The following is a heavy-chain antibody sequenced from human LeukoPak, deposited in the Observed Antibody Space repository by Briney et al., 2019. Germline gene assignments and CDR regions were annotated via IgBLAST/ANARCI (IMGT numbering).Heavy chain of an antibody. V-gene: IGHV4-61*01. CDR1: GGSISSSSYY. Sequence: SETLSLTCTVSGGSISSSSYYWGWIRQPPGKGLEWIGFIYYSGDINYNPSLKSRVTISVDTSKNQFSLELTSVTAADTAVYYCARDLSQVGVVTLGASDIWGQGTMVTVSS. CDR3: ARDLSQVGVVTLGASDI. CDR2: IYYSGDI. J-gene: IGHJ3*02. D-gene: IGHD3-3*01.